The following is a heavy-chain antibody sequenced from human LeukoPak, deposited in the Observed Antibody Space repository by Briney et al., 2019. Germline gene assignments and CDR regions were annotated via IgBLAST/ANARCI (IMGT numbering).Heavy chain of an antibody. V-gene: IGHV4-34*01. CDR3: ARDPTTEPNIAYYFDF. D-gene: IGHD4-17*01. CDR2: INDRGHT. Sequence: PSETLSLTCAVYGVSFSGYHWNWIRQFPGKEREWIGEINDRGHTNYNPSLESRVTMSVDTSKKQFSLKLNSVTAADTAVYYCARDPTTEPNIAYYFDFWGQGTLVTVSS. CDR1: GVSFSGYH. J-gene: IGHJ4*02.